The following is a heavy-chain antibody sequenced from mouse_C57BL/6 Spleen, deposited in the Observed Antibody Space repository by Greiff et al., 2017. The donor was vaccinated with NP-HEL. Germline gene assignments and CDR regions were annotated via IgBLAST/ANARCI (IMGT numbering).Heavy chain of an antibody. Sequence: VKLQQPGAELVMPGASVKLSCKASGYTFTSYWMHWVKQRPGQGLEWIGEIDPSDSYTNYNQKFKGKSTLTVDKSSSTAYMQLSSLTSEDSAVYYCARGNFGRYFDVWGTGTTVTVSS. D-gene: IGHD3-1*01. CDR3: ARGNFGRYFDV. J-gene: IGHJ1*03. CDR1: GYTFTSYW. V-gene: IGHV1-69*01. CDR2: IDPSDSYT.